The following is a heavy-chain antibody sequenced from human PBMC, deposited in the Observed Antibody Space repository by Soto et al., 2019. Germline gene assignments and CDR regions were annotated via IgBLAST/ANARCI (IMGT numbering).Heavy chain of an antibody. J-gene: IGHJ6*02. CDR2: IRSKADSYAT. Sequence: EVQLVESGGGLVQPGGSLKLSCAASGFTFSGSAIHWIRQASGKGLEWVGRIRSKADSYATTYAASVKGRFTISRDDSKNTAYLQMNSLKAEDPAVYDCTRHEGSKAPRFGVWGQGTTVTVSS. CDR3: TRHEGSKAPRFGV. D-gene: IGHD3-3*01. CDR1: GFTFSGSA. V-gene: IGHV3-73*01.